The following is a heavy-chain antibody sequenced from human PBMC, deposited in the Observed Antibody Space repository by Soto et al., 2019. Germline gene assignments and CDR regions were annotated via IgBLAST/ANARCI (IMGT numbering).Heavy chain of an antibody. CDR3: ARGGYAVVPPGIAFDI. CDR2: IYYSGST. V-gene: IGHV4-59*01. D-gene: IGHD2-15*01. J-gene: IGHJ3*02. CDR1: GGSISSYY. Sequence: QVQLQESGPGLVKPSETLSLTCTVSGGSISSYYWSWIRQPPGKGLEWIGYIYYSGSTNYNPSLKRRFTISVTTSKDQFSPQLSSVTAADTAVYYCARGGYAVVPPGIAFDIWGQGTMVTVSS.